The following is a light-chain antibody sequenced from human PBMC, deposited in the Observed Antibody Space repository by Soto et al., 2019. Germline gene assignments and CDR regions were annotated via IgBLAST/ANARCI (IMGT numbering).Light chain of an antibody. V-gene: IGKV2-24*01. CDR1: QSLVHSDGNTY. CDR2: KIS. J-gene: IGKJ4*01. Sequence: EIVLTQTPLSSPVTLGQPASISCRSSQSLVHSDGNTYLSWLQQRPGQPLRLLIYKISKRLTRVPDRFSGSGAETDFTLKISRLEAEDVEIYYCMQVTYWLSFGGGTKVEIK. CDR3: MQVTYWLS.